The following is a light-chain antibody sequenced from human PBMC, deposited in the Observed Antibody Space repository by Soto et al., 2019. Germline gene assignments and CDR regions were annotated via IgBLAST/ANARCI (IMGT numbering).Light chain of an antibody. J-gene: IGKJ4*01. CDR2: DAS. V-gene: IGKV3-11*01. CDR1: QSVSTH. Sequence: EIVLTQSPATLSLSPGEIATLSCRASQSVSTHLAWYQQKPGQAPSLLIYDASKRATGIPARFSGSGSGTDFTLIISSLEPEGFALYYCSRLTFGGGTKGEIK. CDR3: SRLT.